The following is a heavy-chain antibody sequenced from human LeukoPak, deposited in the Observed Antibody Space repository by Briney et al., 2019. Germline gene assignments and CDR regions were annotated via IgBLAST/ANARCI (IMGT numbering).Heavy chain of an antibody. Sequence: PSETLSLTCTVSGGSISSYYWSWIRQPPGKGLEWIGYIYYSGSTNYNPSLKSRVTISVDTSKNQFSLKLSSVTAADTAVYCCARVYYYDSSGYPYWYFDLWGRGTLVTVSS. CDR1: GGSISSYY. V-gene: IGHV4-59*01. CDR3: ARVYYYDSSGYPYWYFDL. D-gene: IGHD3-22*01. CDR2: IYYSGST. J-gene: IGHJ2*01.